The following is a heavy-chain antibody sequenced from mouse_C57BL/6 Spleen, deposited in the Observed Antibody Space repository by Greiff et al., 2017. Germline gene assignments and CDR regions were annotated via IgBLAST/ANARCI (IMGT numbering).Heavy chain of an antibody. J-gene: IGHJ1*03. V-gene: IGHV7-3*01. D-gene: IGHD2-4*01. CDR2: IRNKANGYTT. CDR1: GFTFTDYY. CDR3: ARSAYDSWYFDV. Sequence: EVQGVESGGGLVQPGGSLSLSCASSGFTFTDYYMSWVRQPPGKSLEWLGFIRNKANGYTTEYSASVKGRFTISRDNSQSILYLQMNALRAEDSATYYCARSAYDSWYFDVWGTGTTVTVSS.